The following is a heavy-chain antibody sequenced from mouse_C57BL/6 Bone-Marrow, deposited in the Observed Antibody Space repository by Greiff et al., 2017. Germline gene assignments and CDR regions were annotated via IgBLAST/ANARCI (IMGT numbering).Heavy chain of an antibody. CDR1: GYTFTDYE. D-gene: IGHD1-1*01. J-gene: IGHJ2*01. CDR2: IDPETGGT. V-gene: IGHV1-15*01. CDR3: TRGYYGYYFDY. Sequence: VQLQQSGAELVRPGASVTLSCKASGYTFTDYEMHWVKQTPVHGLEWIGAIDPETGGTAYNQKFKGKAILTADKSSSTAYMELRSLTSEDSAVYYCTRGYYGYYFDYWGQGTTLTVSS.